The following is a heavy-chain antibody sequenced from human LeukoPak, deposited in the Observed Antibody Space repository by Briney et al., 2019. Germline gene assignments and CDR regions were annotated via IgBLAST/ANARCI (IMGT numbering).Heavy chain of an antibody. V-gene: IGHV3-11*05. D-gene: IGHD1-26*01. CDR1: GFTFSDYY. J-gene: IGHJ4*02. CDR2: ISSSSSYT. CDR3: ARDGSGSSIVADY. Sequence: PGGSLRLSCAASGFTFSDYYMSWIRQAPGKGLEWVSYISSSSSYTNYADSVKGRFTISRDNAKNSLYLQMNSLRAEDTAVYYCARDGSGSSIVADYWGQGTLVTLYS.